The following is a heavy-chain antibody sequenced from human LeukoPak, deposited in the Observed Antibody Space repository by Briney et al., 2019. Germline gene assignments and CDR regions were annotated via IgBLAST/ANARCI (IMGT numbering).Heavy chain of an antibody. V-gene: IGHV3-23*01. D-gene: IGHD5-24*01. CDR2: ISGSGGST. J-gene: IGHJ4*02. CDR1: GFTFSSYA. Sequence: GGSLRLSCAASGFTFSSYAMSGVRQAPGKGLEWVSAISGSGGSTYYADSVKGRFTISRDNSKSTLFLQMNSLRAEDTAVYYCAKDPRVGSRVATPCHWGRGTLVTVSS. CDR3: AKDPRVGSRVATPCH.